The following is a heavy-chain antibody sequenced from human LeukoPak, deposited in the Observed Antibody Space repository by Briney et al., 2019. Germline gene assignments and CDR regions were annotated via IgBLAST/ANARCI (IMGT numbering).Heavy chain of an antibody. J-gene: IGHJ5*02. CDR3: ARGSRRFGESLGS. CDR2: IIPIFGTA. CDR1: GGTFSSYA. D-gene: IGHD3-10*01. Sequence: SVKVSCKASGGTFSSYAISWVRQAPGQGLEWMGRIIPIFGTANYAQKFQGRVTITTDESTSTAYMELSSLRSEDTAVYYCARGSRRFGESLGSWGQGTLVTVSS. V-gene: IGHV1-69*05.